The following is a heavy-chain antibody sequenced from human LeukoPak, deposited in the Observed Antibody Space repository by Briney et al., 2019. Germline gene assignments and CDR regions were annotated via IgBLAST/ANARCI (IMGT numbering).Heavy chain of an antibody. CDR3: ARGDNWNYLGDAFDI. Sequence: ASVNVSCKASGYTFTGYYMHWVRQAPGQGLEWMGWINPNSGGTNYAQKFQGRVTMTRDTSISTAYMELSRLRSDDTAVYYCARGDNWNYLGDAFDIWGQGTMVTVSS. D-gene: IGHD1-7*01. J-gene: IGHJ3*02. V-gene: IGHV1-2*02. CDR2: INPNSGGT. CDR1: GYTFTGYY.